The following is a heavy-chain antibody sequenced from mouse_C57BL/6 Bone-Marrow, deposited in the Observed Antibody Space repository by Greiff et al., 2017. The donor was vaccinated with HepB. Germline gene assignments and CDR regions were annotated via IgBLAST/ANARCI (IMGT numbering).Heavy chain of an antibody. D-gene: IGHD1-1*01. CDR1: GYTFTSYT. Sequence: QVQLQQSGAELARPGASVKMSCKASGYTFTSYTMHWVKQRPGQGLEWIGYINPSSGYTKYNQKFKDKATLTADKASSTAYMQLSSLTSEDSAVYDCARWSTTVVMDYWGQGTSVTVSS. CDR2: INPSSGYT. CDR3: ARWSTTVVMDY. J-gene: IGHJ4*01. V-gene: IGHV1-4*01.